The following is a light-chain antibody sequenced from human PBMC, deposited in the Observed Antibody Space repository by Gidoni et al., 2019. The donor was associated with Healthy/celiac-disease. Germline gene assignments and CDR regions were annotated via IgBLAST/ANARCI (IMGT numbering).Light chain of an antibody. CDR2: DAS. CDR1: QSISSW. Sequence: DIQMTQSPSTLSASVGDRVTITCRASQSISSWLAWYQQKPGKAPKLQIYDASSLESGVPSRFSGSGSGTEFTLTISSLQPDDFATYYCQQYNSYHTFGQGTKLEIK. CDR3: QQYNSYHT. J-gene: IGKJ2*01. V-gene: IGKV1-5*01.